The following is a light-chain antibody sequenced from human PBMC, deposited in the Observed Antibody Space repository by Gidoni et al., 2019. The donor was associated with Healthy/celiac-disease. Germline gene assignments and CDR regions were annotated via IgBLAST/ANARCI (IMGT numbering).Light chain of an antibody. CDR3: QQYNSYPLT. J-gene: IGKJ3*01. V-gene: IGKV1-5*03. CDR1: QSISSW. Sequence: DIQMTQSPSTLSASVGDRVTITCRASQSISSWLAWYQQKPGKAPKLLIYKASSLESGVPSRFSGSGSGTEFTLTISSLQPDDFATYYCQQYNSYPLTVGPXTKVDIK. CDR2: KAS.